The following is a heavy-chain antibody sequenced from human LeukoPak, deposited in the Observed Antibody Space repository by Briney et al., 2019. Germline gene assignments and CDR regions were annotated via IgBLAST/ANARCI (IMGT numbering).Heavy chain of an antibody. CDR3: ARDGTGPVPGAFDI. J-gene: IGHJ3*02. Sequence: GGSLRLSCAASGFTFSSYAMHWVRQAPGKGLEWVAVISYDGSNKYYADSVKGRFTISRDNSKNTLYLQMNSLRAEDTAVYYCARDGTGPVPGAFDIWGQGTMVTVSS. CDR1: GFTFSSYA. CDR2: ISYDGSNK. D-gene: IGHD3-10*01. V-gene: IGHV3-30*01.